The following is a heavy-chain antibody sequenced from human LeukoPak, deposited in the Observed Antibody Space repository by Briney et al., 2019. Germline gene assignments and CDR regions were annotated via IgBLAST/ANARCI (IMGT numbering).Heavy chain of an antibody. J-gene: IGHJ4*02. Sequence: GASLRLSCAASGFAFSSYAMSWVRQAPGKGLEWVSAISGSGGSTYYADSVKGRFTISRDNSKNTLYLQMNSLRAEDTAVYYCAKIGGRIVLMVYAIFDYWGQGTLVTVSA. D-gene: IGHD2-8*01. CDR2: ISGSGGST. CDR3: AKIGGRIVLMVYAIFDY. V-gene: IGHV3-23*01. CDR1: GFAFSSYA.